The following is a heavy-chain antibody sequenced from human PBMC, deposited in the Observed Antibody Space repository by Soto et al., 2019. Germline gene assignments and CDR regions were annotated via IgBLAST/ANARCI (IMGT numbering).Heavy chain of an antibody. J-gene: IGHJ6*02. D-gene: IGHD3-10*01. Sequence: EVQLVESGGGLVQPGRSLRLSCAASGLSFHAAGMHWVRQAPGKGLEWVSGIIWNTGRVGYADSVKGRVTVSRDKTKNFLYLQMNSLRVEDTALYSFTEDITPGGADVWGQEATVTVSS. CDR3: TEDITPGGADV. CDR1: GLSFHAAG. V-gene: IGHV3-9*01. CDR2: IIWNTGRV.